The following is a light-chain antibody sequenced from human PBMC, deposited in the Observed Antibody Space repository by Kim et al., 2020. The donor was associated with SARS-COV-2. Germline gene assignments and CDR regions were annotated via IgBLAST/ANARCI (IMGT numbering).Light chain of an antibody. Sequence: SPGERATLSCRASQTVTSNFVAWYQQKPGQAPRLLIYGASYRATGIPDRFSGSGSATDFTLTITRLEPDDFALYYCQQYSSSPLTFGGGTKVEIK. CDR2: GAS. J-gene: IGKJ4*01. V-gene: IGKV3-20*01. CDR1: QTVTSNF. CDR3: QQYSSSPLT.